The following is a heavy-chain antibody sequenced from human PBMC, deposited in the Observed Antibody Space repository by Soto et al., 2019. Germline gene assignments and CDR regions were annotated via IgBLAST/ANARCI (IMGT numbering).Heavy chain of an antibody. CDR1: GGSISSGDYY. J-gene: IGHJ4*02. V-gene: IGHV4-31*03. CDR3: AKDRAGYGDFLDY. D-gene: IGHD4-17*01. CDR2: IHYSGRT. Sequence: QVQLQESGPGLVKPSQTLSLTCTVSGGSISSGDYYWNWIRQHPGKGLEWIGYIHYSGRTYYNPSLKSRVTISVDTSKNQFSLKMSSVTDADTAVYYCAKDRAGYGDFLDYWGQGTLVTVSS.